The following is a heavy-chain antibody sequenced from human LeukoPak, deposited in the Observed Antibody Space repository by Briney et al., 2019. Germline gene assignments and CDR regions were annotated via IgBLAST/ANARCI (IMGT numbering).Heavy chain of an antibody. D-gene: IGHD3-10*01. J-gene: IGHJ4*02. V-gene: IGHV3-30*18. CDR1: GFSFAGYG. Sequence: GGSLRLSCAASGFSFAGYGMNWVRQAPGRGLEWVAVITYDGRNKYYADSVRGRFTISRDNSKNTQYLQMNSMRAEDTAVYYCVKERTDHYDSGSSILDYWGEGTLVTVSS. CDR2: ITYDGRNK. CDR3: VKERTDHYDSGSSILDY.